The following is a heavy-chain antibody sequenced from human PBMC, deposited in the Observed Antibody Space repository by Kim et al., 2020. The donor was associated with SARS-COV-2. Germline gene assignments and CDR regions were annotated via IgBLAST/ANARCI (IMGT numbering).Heavy chain of an antibody. V-gene: IGHV6-1*01. CDR1: GDSVSSNSAA. CDR2: TYYRSKWYN. CDR3: AREGPTGQEGKGSSIAARIGYNGMDV. D-gene: IGHD6-6*01. Sequence: SQTLSLTCAISGDSVSSNSAAWNWIRQSPSRGLEWLGRTYYRSKWYNDYAVSVKSRITINPDTSKNQFSLQLNSVTPEDTAVYYCAREGPTGQEGKGSSIAARIGYNGMDVWGQGTTVTVSS. J-gene: IGHJ6*02.